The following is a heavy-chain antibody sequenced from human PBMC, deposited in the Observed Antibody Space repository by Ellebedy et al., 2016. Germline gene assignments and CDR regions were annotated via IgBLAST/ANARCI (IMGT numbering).Heavy chain of an antibody. CDR3: AREEYSSSWYGGYYYYGMDV. Sequence: GGSLRLXXAASGFTFSSSWMSWVRQAPGKGLEWVANIKQDGSEKYYVDSVKGRFTISRDNAKNSLYLQMNSLRAEDTAVYYCAREEYSSSWYGGYYYYGMDVWGQGTTVTVSS. D-gene: IGHD6-13*01. CDR1: GFTFSSSW. V-gene: IGHV3-7*01. CDR2: IKQDGSEK. J-gene: IGHJ6*02.